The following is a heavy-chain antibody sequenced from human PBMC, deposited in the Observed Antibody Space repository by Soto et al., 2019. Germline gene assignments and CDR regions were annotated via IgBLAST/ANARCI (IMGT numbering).Heavy chain of an antibody. CDR2: IIPKFNAQ. Sequence: SVKVSCKASGDIFNRYAISWVRQAPGQGIEWVGGIIPKFNAQNSAQKFQDRVTITADESTRTAYMELSRLRSEDTAVYYCAKGSFYDPSNSFDTPGMYYRYFCLDFWGRGTTVTVSS. CDR3: AKGSFYDPSNSFDTPGMYYRYFCLDF. V-gene: IGHV1-69*13. D-gene: IGHD3-16*02. CDR1: GDIFNRYA. J-gene: IGHJ6*02.